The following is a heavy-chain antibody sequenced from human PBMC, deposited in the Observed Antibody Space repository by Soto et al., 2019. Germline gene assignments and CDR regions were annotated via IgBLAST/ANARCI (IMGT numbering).Heavy chain of an antibody. D-gene: IGHD3-22*01. CDR2: IYYSGST. CDR3: ARAAALGDYYDSSGYYWSFYFDY. J-gene: IGHJ4*02. V-gene: IGHV4-39*01. CDR1: GGSISSGGYY. Sequence: SETLSLTFTVSGGSISSGGYYRSWIRQNPGKALEWIGNIYYSGSTYYNPSLKSRVTISVDTSKNQFSLKLSSVTAADTAVYYCARAAALGDYYDSSGYYWSFYFDYWGQGTMVTVSS.